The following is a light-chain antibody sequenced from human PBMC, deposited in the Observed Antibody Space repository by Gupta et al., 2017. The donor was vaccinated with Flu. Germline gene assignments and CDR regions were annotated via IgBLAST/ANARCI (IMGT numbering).Light chain of an antibody. CDR2: GNN. J-gene: IGLJ3*02. V-gene: IGLV1-40*01. CDR1: SSNIGAGYD. CDR3: QSYDSSLSGWV. Sequence: QSVLTQPPSVSGAPGPRVTISCTGSSSNIGAGYDVHWYQRFPGTAPKLLISGNNNRPSGVPDRFSGSKSGTSASLAITGLQAEDETDYYCQSYDSSLSGWVFGGGTKLTVL.